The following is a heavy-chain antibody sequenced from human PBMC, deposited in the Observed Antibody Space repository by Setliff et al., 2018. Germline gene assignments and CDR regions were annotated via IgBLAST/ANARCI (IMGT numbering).Heavy chain of an antibody. D-gene: IGHD1-26*01. V-gene: IGHV4-61*02. J-gene: IGHJ3*02. Sequence: SETLSLTCAVSGGSISSGFYYWTWIRQPAGKGLEWIGRIFSSGRTNYNPSLKSRLAISMDTSTNQVSLKLSSVTAADTAAYYCARERLESSGSPLAFDIWGQGTRVTVSS. CDR2: IFSSGRT. CDR1: GGSISSGFYY. CDR3: ARERLESSGSPLAFDI.